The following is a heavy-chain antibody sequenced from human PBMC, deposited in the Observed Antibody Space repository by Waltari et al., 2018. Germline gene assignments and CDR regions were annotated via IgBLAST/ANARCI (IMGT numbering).Heavy chain of an antibody. CDR3: AKDYYDFWSGPYYYYYMDV. D-gene: IGHD3-3*01. J-gene: IGHJ6*03. CDR1: GFTFSSYG. Sequence: QVQLVESGGGVVQPGGSLRLSCAASGFTFSSYGMHWVRQAPGKGLEWVAFIRDDGSNKDYADSVKGRFTISRDNSKNTLYLQMNSLRAEDTAVYYCAKDYYDFWSGPYYYYYMDVWGKGTTVTISS. CDR2: IRDDGSNK. V-gene: IGHV3-30*02.